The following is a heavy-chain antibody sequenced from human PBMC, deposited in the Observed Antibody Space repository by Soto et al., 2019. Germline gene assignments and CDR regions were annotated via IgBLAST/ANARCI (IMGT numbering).Heavy chain of an antibody. D-gene: IGHD6-13*01. Sequence: SETLSLTCTVSGGSISSSSYYWGWIRQPPEKGLEWIGSIHYSGSIYYNPSLKSRVTISVDTSKNQFSLKVSSVTAADTAVYYCARAAGYSSSNLNWFDPWGLGTLVTVSS. CDR1: GGSISSSSYY. CDR3: ARAAGYSSSNLNWFDP. J-gene: IGHJ5*02. CDR2: IHYSGSI. V-gene: IGHV4-39*01.